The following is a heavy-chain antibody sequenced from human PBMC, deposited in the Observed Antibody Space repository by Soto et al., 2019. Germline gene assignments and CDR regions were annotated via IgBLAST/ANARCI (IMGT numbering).Heavy chain of an antibody. CDR2: ISHSGST. J-gene: IGHJ5*02. V-gene: IGHV4-34*01. Sequence: SDTRSLACAVYGLSFIGYDLSWILHPPGEGLGWSGEISHSGSTNYNPALKSRVTISVDTSKNQFALKLSAVTAADTAVYYCARGRARSRWFGEVSSTLHHHHWGKGIL. CDR3: ARGRARSRWFGEVSSTLHHHH. CDR1: GLSFIGYD. D-gene: IGHD3-10*01.